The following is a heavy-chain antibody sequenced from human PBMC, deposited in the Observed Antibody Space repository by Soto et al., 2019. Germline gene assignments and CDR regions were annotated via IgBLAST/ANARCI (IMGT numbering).Heavy chain of an antibody. Sequence: ASVKVSFKSSGNSFVTYAIHWVRQAPGQRLQWMGWINVGSGNTKYAQDFQGRVTFTRDTAATTTFMELSSLRSEDAAVYYCARVPPWGDSGSFYIQHYDSWGQGTLVTVSS. CDR3: ARVPPWGDSGSFYIQHYDS. V-gene: IGHV1-3*01. J-gene: IGHJ4*02. CDR2: INVGSGNT. D-gene: IGHD3-10*01. CDR1: GNSFVTYA.